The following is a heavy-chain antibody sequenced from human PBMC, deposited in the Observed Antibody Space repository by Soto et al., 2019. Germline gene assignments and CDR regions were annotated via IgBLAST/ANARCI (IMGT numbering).Heavy chain of an antibody. Sequence: SGPTLVNPTQTLTLTCTFSGFSLSTSGMCVSWIRQPPGKALEWLTRIDWDDDKYYSTSLKTRLTISKGTSKNQVVLTLTNMDPLDTATYYCARGGYLRLAYWGHGTLVTVSS. V-gene: IGHV2-70*11. J-gene: IGHJ4*01. D-gene: IGHD5-12*01. CDR3: ARGGYLRLAY. CDR2: IDWDDDK. CDR1: GFSLSTSGMC.